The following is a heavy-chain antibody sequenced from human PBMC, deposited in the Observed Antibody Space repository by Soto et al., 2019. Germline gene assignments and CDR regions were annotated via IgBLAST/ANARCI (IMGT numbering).Heavy chain of an antibody. V-gene: IGHV3-33*06. J-gene: IGHJ6*02. D-gene: IGHD3-10*01. CDR3: AKGTMVRGGDYYYYYGMDV. CDR1: GFTFSSYG. CDR2: IWYDGSNK. Sequence: GGSLRLSCAASGFTFSSYGMHWVRQAPGKGLEWVAVIWYDGSNKYYADSVKGRFTISRDNSKNTLYLQMNSLRAEDTAVYYCAKGTMVRGGDYYYYYGMDVWGQGTTVTVSS.